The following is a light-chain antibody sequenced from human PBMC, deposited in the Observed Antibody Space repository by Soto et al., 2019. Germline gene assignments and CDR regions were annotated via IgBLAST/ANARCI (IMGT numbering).Light chain of an antibody. V-gene: IGKV3-11*01. Sequence: EIVLTQSPATLSSFPGERVTLSCRASQTLSNRLAWYQHKPGQAPRLLIYVTSNRATGIPARFSGSGSGTDYTLTISSLETEDSAVDYCHQRQSWPRTFGQGTKVEIK. CDR2: VTS. CDR1: QTLSNR. J-gene: IGKJ1*01. CDR3: HQRQSWPRT.